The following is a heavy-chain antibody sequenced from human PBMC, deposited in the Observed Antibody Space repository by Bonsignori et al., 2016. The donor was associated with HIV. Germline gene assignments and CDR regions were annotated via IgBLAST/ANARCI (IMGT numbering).Heavy chain of an antibody. Sequence: GGSLRLSCSASGFTFSTFWMTWVRQAPGKGLEWVANINHDGSKKYYVESVKGRFTISRDNAENSLYLQMNSLTVEDTALYYCARTNWGLTISDYWGQGTVVTVSS. D-gene: IGHD3-3*01. CDR1: GFTFSTFW. CDR3: ARTNWGLTISDY. V-gene: IGHV3-7*01. J-gene: IGHJ4*02. CDR2: INHDGSKK.